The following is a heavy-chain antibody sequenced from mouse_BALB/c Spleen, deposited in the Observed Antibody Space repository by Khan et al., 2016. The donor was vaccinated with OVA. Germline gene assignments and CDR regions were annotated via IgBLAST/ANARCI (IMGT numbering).Heavy chain of an antibody. CDR2: IDPSDSET. CDR3: ERREKYGYDPSWFAY. D-gene: IGHD2-2*01. CDR1: GYTFTSYW. V-gene: IGHV1-61*01. J-gene: IGHJ3*01. Sequence: QVQLIQSGAELVRPGASVKLSCKASGYTFTSYWMNWVKQRPGKGLEWIGKIDPSDSETHYNQMVKDKATLTVDCASGTVYMQLNKLTFEDSAVSYYERREKYGYDPSWFAYWGQGTLVTVSA.